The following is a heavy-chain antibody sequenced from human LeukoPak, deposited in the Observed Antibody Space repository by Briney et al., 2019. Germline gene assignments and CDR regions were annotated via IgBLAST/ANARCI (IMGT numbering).Heavy chain of an antibody. V-gene: IGHV3-23*01. CDR3: AKGRTLDY. CDR2: ISNSGSST. J-gene: IGHJ4*02. CDR1: GFTFSTYA. Sequence: GGSLRLSCAASGFTFSTYAMSWARQAPGEGLEWVSAISNSGSSTYCADSVKGRFTISRDTSKNTLYLQMNSLRAEDTAVYYCAKGRTLDYWGQGTLVTVSS.